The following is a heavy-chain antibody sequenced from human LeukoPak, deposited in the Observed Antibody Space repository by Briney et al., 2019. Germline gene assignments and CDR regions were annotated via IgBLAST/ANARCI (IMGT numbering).Heavy chain of an antibody. CDR2: IYYSGST. V-gene: IGHV4-39*01. CDR1: GGSISSSSYY. J-gene: IGHJ6*03. Sequence: SETLSLTCTVSGGSISSSSYYWGWIRQPPGKGLEWIGSIYYSGSTYYNPSLKGRVTISVDTSKNQFSLKLSSVTAADTAVYYCARQGGLWFGELLSASYYYYMDVWGKGTTVTISS. D-gene: IGHD3-10*01. CDR3: ARQGGLWFGELLSASYYYYMDV.